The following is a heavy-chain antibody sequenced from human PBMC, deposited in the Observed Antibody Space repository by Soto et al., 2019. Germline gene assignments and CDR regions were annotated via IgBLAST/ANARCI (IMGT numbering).Heavy chain of an antibody. CDR3: ARDPGYSYGXT. CDR1: GYTFTSDS. CDR2: INAGNGNK. Sequence: ASVKVSCKASGYTFTSDSMNLVRQAPGQRLEWMGWINAGNGNKKYSQKFQGRVTITRDTSASTAYMELSSLRSEDTAVYYCARDPGYSYGXTWGQGTLVTVSS. J-gene: IGHJ5*02. D-gene: IGHD5-18*01. V-gene: IGHV1-3*01.